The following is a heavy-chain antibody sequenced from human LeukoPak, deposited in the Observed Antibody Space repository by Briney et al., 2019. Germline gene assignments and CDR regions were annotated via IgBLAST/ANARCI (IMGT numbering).Heavy chain of an antibody. CDR2: INPNSGGT. V-gene: IGHV1-2*06. J-gene: IGHJ4*02. CDR3: ARDNSRAGVLRFLEWPSNFDY. Sequence: GASVKVSCKASGYTFTGYYMHWVRQAPGQGLEWMGRINPNSGGTNYAQEFQGRVTMTRDTSISTAYMELSRLRSDDTAVYYCARDNSRAGVLRFLEWPSNFDYWGQGTLVTLSS. CDR1: GYTFTGYY. D-gene: IGHD3-3*01.